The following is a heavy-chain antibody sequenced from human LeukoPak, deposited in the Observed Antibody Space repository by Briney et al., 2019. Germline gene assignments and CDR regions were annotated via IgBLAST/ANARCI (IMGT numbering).Heavy chain of an antibody. CDR3: LTIVETTFDAFDI. CDR2: INPDDKSA. J-gene: IGHJ3*02. V-gene: IGHV3-74*01. D-gene: IGHD2/OR15-2a*01. CDR1: KFTFSTYS. Sequence: GGSLRLSCADSKFTFSTYSMNWVRQAPGKGLVWVSRINPDDKSASYADSVKGRFTIARDDARKTLYLQMNSLRAEDTAVYYCLTIVETTFDAFDIWGQGTMVTVSS.